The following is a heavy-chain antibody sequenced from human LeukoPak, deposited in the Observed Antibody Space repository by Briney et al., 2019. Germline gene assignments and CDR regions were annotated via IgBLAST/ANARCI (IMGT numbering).Heavy chain of an antibody. J-gene: IGHJ4*02. CDR2: IYPGDSDT. CDR1: RYSFTSYW. D-gene: IGHD2-8*01. Sequence: GESLKISCKGSRYSFTSYWIGWVRQMPGKGLEWMGIIYPGDSDTRYSPSFQGQVTISADKSISTAYLQWSSLKASDTAMYYCARLGEYCTNGVCYAPDFDYWGQGTLVTVSS. V-gene: IGHV5-51*01. CDR3: ARLGEYCTNGVCYAPDFDY.